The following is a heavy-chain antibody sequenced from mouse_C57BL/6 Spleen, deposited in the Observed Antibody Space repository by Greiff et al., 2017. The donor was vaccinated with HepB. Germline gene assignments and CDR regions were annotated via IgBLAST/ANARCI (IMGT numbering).Heavy chain of an antibody. CDR1: GYTFTSYW. CDR2: INPSSGYT. V-gene: IGHV1-7*01. J-gene: IGHJ1*03. D-gene: IGHD2-5*01. Sequence: VQLVESGAELAKPGASVKLSCKASGYTFTSYWMHWVKQRPGQGLEWIGYINPSSGYTKYNQKFKDKATLTADKSSSTAYMQLSSLTYEDSAVYYCARGDSNFEGYFDVWGTGTTVTVSS. CDR3: ARGDSNFEGYFDV.